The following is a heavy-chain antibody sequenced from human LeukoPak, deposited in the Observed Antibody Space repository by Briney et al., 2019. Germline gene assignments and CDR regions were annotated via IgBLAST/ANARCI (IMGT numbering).Heavy chain of an antibody. CDR1: GFTFSSYS. CDR2: ISSSSSYI. J-gene: IGHJ4*01. Sequence: PGGSLRLSCAASGFTFSSYSMNWVRQAPGKGLEWVSSISSSSSYIYYADSVKGRFTISRDNAKNSLYLQMNSLRAEDTAVYYCARAGLGIPYFDCWGHGTLVTVSS. V-gene: IGHV3-21*01. CDR3: ARAGLGIPYFDC. D-gene: IGHD7-27*01.